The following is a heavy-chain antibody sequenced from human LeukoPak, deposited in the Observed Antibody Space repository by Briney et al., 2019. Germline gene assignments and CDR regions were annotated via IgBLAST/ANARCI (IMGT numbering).Heavy chain of an antibody. Sequence: GGSLRLSCRASGLTVSSNYMSWVRQAPGKGLEWVANIKQDGSEKYYVDSVKGRFTISRDNTKNSLYLQMNSLRAEDTAVFYCARAQYCGGDCYYYFDYWGQGTLVTVSS. D-gene: IGHD2-21*02. CDR1: GLTVSSNY. J-gene: IGHJ4*02. V-gene: IGHV3-7*01. CDR3: ARAQYCGGDCYYYFDY. CDR2: IKQDGSEK.